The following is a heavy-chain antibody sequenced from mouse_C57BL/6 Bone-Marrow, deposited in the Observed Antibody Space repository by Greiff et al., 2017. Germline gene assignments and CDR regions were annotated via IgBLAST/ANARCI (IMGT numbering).Heavy chain of an antibody. CDR3: TRSLIYYGTNY. V-gene: IGHV14-2*01. J-gene: IGHJ2*01. CDR1: GFNITDYY. CDR2: IDPEDGDT. D-gene: IGHD1-1*01. Sequence: EVQLQQPGAELVKPGASVKLSCTASGFNITDYYIHWVKQRTEQGLEWIGRIDPEDGDTNYAPKFQGKATMTADTSSNTAYLPLSSLTSEDTAVYDCTRSLIYYGTNYWGQGTTLTLSS.